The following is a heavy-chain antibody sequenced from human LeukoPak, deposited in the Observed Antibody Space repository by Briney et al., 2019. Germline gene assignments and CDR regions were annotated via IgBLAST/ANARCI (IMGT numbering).Heavy chain of an antibody. Sequence: GGSLRLSCAASGFTFDDYAMHWVRQAPGKGLEWVSGISWNSGSIGYADSMKGRFTISRDNAKNSLYLQMNSLRAEDTALYYCAKDTRSSSWYYFDYWGQGTLVTVSS. CDR2: ISWNSGSI. J-gene: IGHJ4*02. D-gene: IGHD6-13*01. CDR1: GFTFDDYA. CDR3: AKDTRSSSWYYFDY. V-gene: IGHV3-9*01.